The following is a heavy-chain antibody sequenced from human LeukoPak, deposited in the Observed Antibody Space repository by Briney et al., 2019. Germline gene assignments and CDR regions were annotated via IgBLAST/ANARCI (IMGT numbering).Heavy chain of an antibody. CDR1: GASFSSYY. CDR2: IYTSGGA. V-gene: IGHV4-4*09. CDR3: VRQEQGATWFDP. D-gene: IGHD1-26*01. J-gene: IGHJ5*02. Sequence: SETLSLTCTVSGASFSSYYWTWIRQPPGKGLEWIGYIYTSGGANYSPSLKSRVTISLDTSQNQFSLKRMSVTPPDTRVDNCVRQEQGATWFDPWGQGILVTVSS.